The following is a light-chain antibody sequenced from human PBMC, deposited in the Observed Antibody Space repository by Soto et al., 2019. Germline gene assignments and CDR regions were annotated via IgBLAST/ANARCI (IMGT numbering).Light chain of an antibody. CDR2: DAS. CDR3: PHYTSYPDA. Sequence: DIVLTQYTATLSLPPGERATLSCRASQSVSRYLAWYQQKPGQAPRLLIYDASKRATGIPDRFSGSGSGTDFTLTISSLQPDDFAPYYCPHYTSYPDAFGEGTNADIK. CDR1: QSVSRY. V-gene: IGKV3-11*01. J-gene: IGKJ1*01.